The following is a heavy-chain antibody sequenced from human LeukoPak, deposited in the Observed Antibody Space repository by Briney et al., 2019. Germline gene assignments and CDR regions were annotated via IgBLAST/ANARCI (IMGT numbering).Heavy chain of an antibody. D-gene: IGHD2-21*02. CDR2: INPNSGGT. V-gene: IGHV1-2*02. Sequence: ASVKVFRKASRYTFTGYYMHWVRQAPGQGLEWMGWINPNSGGTNYAQKFQGRVTMTRDTSISTAYMELSRLRSDDTAVYYCARGRGRGCGGDCYSFGFDYWGQGTLVTVSS. CDR1: RYTFTGYY. J-gene: IGHJ4*02. CDR3: ARGRGRGCGGDCYSFGFDY.